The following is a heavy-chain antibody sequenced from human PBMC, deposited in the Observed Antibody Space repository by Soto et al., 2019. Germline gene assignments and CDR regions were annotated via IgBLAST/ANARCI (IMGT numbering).Heavy chain of an antibody. V-gene: IGHV1-46*01. Sequence: QVHLVQSGAEVKKPGASVKVSCRASGYTFTNYYMHWVRQAPGRGLEWMGMVNPSSGYTTYAQKFQGRVTMTTDTSTSTVYMELTSLTSEDTAIYYCTVSLASFDYWGQGTLVTVSS. J-gene: IGHJ4*02. CDR2: VNPSSGYT. CDR3: TVSLASFDY. CDR1: GYTFTNYY.